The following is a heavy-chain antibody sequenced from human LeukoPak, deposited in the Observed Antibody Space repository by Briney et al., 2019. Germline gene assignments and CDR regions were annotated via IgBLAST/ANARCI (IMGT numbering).Heavy chain of an antibody. Sequence: PSETLSLTCTVSGDSISTSSYYWGWIRQPPGKGLEWIGSFYYSGSTYYNPSLKSRVTISVDTSKNQFSLKLSSVTAADTAVYYCARHLGHDNYDILTGYYNSGNCYFDYWGQGTLVTVSS. D-gene: IGHD3-9*01. CDR3: ARHLGHDNYDILTGYYNSGNCYFDY. V-gene: IGHV4-39*01. CDR2: FYYSGST. CDR1: GDSISTSSYY. J-gene: IGHJ4*02.